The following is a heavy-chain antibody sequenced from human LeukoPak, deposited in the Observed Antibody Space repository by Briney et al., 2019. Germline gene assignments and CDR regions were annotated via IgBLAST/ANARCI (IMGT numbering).Heavy chain of an antibody. J-gene: IGHJ4*02. CDR1: GFTFSNSA. Sequence: GGSLRLSCAASGFTFSNSAMSWVRQAPGKGLEWVSTLSGSGITTYYADSVKGRFTISRDNAKNSLYLQTNSLRAEDTAMYYCARARVLGGGENFDYWGQGTLVTVSS. D-gene: IGHD2-8*02. V-gene: IGHV3-48*04. CDR2: LSGSGITT. CDR3: ARARVLGGGENFDY.